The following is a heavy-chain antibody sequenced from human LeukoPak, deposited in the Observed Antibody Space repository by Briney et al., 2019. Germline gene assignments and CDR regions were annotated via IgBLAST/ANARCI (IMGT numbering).Heavy chain of an antibody. CDR2: IYHSGST. V-gene: IGHV4-61*01. J-gene: IGHJ6*03. D-gene: IGHD3-22*01. Sequence: SETLSLTCTVSGGTVSSGTYYWNWIRQPPGKGLEWIGYIYHSGSTNYNPSLKSRATISIDTSKNQFSLNLRYVTAADTAVYYCARDEDNSGRYYYYMDVWGKGTTVTVSS. CDR3: ARDEDNSGRYYYYMDV. CDR1: GGTVSSGTYY.